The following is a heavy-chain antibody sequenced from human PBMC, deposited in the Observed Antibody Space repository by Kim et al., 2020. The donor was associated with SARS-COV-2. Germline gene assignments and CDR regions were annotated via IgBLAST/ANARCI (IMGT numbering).Heavy chain of an antibody. CDR2: ISGSGGST. D-gene: IGHD5-18*01. V-gene: IGHV3-23*01. J-gene: IGHJ4*02. Sequence: GGSLRLSCAASGFTFSSYAMSWVRQAPGKGLEWVSAISGSGGSTYYADSVKGRFTISRDNSKNTLYLQMNSLRAEDTAVYYCAKGAPWDTPGSASFDYWGQGTLVTVSS. CDR1: GFTFSSYA. CDR3: AKGAPWDTPGSASFDY.